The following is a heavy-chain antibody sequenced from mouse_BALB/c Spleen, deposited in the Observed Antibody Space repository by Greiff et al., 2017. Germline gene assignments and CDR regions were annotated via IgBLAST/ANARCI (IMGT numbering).Heavy chain of an antibody. CDR3: ARQTTGPYAMDY. CDR2: ISYSGST. J-gene: IGHJ4*01. CDR1: GYSITSDYA. Sequence: EVKLMESGPGLVKPSQSLSLTCTVTGYSITSDYAWNWIRQFPGNKLEWMGYISYSGSTSYNPSLKSRISITRDTSKNQFFLQLNSVTTEDTATYYCARQTTGPYAMDYWGQGTSVTVSS. D-gene: IGHD1-1*01. V-gene: IGHV3-2*02.